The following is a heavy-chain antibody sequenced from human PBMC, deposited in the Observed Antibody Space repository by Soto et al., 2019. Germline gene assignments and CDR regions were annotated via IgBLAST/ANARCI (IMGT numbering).Heavy chain of an antibody. Sequence: ASVKVSCKASGYTFTSYAMHWVRQAPGQRLEWMGWINAGNGNTKYSQKFQGRVTITRDTSASTAYMELSSLRSEDTAVYYCARGHLYSNYNDYWGQGTLVTVSS. CDR1: GYTFTSYA. V-gene: IGHV1-3*01. J-gene: IGHJ4*02. D-gene: IGHD2-21*01. CDR3: ARGHLYSNYNDY. CDR2: INAGNGNT.